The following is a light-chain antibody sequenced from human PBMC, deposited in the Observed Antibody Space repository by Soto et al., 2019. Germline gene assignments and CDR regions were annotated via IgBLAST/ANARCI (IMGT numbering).Light chain of an antibody. CDR2: SNN. J-gene: IGLJ3*02. V-gene: IGLV1-44*01. Sequence: QYVLTQPPSASGTPGQRVTISCSGSSSNIGSNTVNWYQQLPGTAPKVLIYSNNQRPSGVPDRFSGSKSGTSASLAISGLQSEDEADYYCAAWDDSLNGGVFGGGTKLTVL. CDR1: SSNIGSNT. CDR3: AAWDDSLNGGV.